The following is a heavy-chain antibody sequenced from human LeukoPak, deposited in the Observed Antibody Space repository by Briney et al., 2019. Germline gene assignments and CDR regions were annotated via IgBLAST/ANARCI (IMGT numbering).Heavy chain of an antibody. J-gene: IGHJ5*02. V-gene: IGHV4-34*01. Sequence: SETLSLTCAVYGGSFSGYYWSWIRQPPGKGLEWIGEINHSGSTNYNPSLKSRVTISVDTSKNQFSLKLSSVTAADTAVYYCARTLQQLVMFDPWGQGTLVTVSS. D-gene: IGHD6-13*01. CDR3: ARTLQQLVMFDP. CDR1: GGSFSGYY. CDR2: INHSGST.